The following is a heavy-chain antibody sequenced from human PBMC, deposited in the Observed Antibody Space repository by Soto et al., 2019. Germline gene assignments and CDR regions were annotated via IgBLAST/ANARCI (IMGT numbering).Heavy chain of an antibody. Sequence: QVQLQQWGAGLLKPSETLSLTCAIYGGSFSNYYWNWIRQPPGKGLEWMGKINHNGSTNYSPSLKSRLTISVDTSKNQFSLKLISVTAADPAVYFCGRGRGYSNAWGSYYSGMDVWGQGTTVTVSS. D-gene: IGHD6-19*01. J-gene: IGHJ6*02. V-gene: IGHV4-34*01. CDR2: INHNGST. CDR1: GGSFSNYY. CDR3: GRGRGYSNAWGSYYSGMDV.